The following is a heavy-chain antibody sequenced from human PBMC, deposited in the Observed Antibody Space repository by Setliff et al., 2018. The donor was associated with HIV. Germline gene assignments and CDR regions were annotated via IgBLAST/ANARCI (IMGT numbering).Heavy chain of an antibody. CDR3: VRDPIKGSPDYFDY. CDR1: GFTFSSYV. V-gene: IGHV3-30-3*01. J-gene: IGHJ4*03. D-gene: IGHD1-20*01. Sequence: PGGSLRLSCAAPGFTFSSYVLHWVRQAPGKGLEWLAVMSTGEGIKICADSVKGRFTISRDNSRNTLFLQMNNLTPEDTATYYCVRDPIKGSPDYFDYWGQGALVTVSS. CDR2: MSTGEGIK.